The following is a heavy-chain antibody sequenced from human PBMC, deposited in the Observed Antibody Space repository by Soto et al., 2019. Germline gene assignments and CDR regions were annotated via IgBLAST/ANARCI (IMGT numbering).Heavy chain of an antibody. CDR2: INHSGST. Sequence: SETLSLTCAVYGESFSGYYWSWIRQPPGKGLEWIGEINHSGSTNYNPSLKSRVTISVDTSKNQFSLKLSSVTAADSGVYYCARGTTLAIFDYGMDVWGQGTTVTVSS. CDR3: ARGTTLAIFDYGMDV. V-gene: IGHV4-34*01. D-gene: IGHD3-3*01. CDR1: GESFSGYY. J-gene: IGHJ6*02.